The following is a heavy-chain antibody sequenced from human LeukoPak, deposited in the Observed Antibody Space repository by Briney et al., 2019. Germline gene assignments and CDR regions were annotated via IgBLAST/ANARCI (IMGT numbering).Heavy chain of an antibody. CDR3: ARDIYNYGYFDY. V-gene: IGHV1-46*01. Sequence: ASVKVSCKASGYTFTSYYMHWVRQAPGQGLEWMGIINPSGGSTNYAQKLQGRVTMTTDTSTSTAYMELRSLRSDDTAVYYCARDIYNYGYFDYWGQGTLVTVSS. CDR1: GYTFTSYY. CDR2: INPSGGST. D-gene: IGHD5-18*01. J-gene: IGHJ4*02.